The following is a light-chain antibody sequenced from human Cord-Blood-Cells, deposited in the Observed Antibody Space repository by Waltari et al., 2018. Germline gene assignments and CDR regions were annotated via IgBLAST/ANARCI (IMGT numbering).Light chain of an antibody. J-gene: IGLJ1*01. CDR3: CSYAGSYTDV. CDR1: SSDVGGYNY. V-gene: IGLV2-11*01. Sequence: QSALTQPRSVSGSPGQSVTISCTGTSSDVGGYNYVSWYQRHPGKAPKLMIYDVSNRPARVPERFSGSKSGNTASLTISGLQAEDEADYYCCSYAGSYTDVFGTGTKVTVL. CDR2: DVS.